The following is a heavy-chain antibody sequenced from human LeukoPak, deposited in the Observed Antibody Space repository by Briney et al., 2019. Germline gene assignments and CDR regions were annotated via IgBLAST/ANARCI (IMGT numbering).Heavy chain of an antibody. D-gene: IGHD2-2*01. J-gene: IGHJ6*02. CDR1: GGSISSYY. CDR2: IYYSGST. V-gene: IGHV4-59*01. Sequence: SETLSLTCTVSGGSISSYYWSWIRQPPGKGLEWIGYIYYSGSTNYNPSLKSRVTISVDTSKNQFALKLSSVTAAATGVYYCARDRIVVVPAAISMRYYYGMDVWGQGTTVTVSS. CDR3: ARDRIVVVPAAISMRYYYGMDV.